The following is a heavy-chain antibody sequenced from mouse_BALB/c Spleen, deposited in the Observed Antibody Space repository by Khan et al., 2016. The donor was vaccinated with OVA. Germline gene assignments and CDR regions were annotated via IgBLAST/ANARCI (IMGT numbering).Heavy chain of an antibody. CDR1: GYIFTSYW. D-gene: IGHD3-2*02. Sequence: QVQLKHSGAELVRPGASVKLSCKTSGYIFTSYWIHWVKQRSGQGLEWIARIYPGTDNSYYNEKFKDKATLTADKSSSTAYMQLSSLKSEDSDVYFWAREEALYHLDHWGQGTTLTVSS. CDR3: AREEALYHLDH. CDR2: IYPGTDNS. J-gene: IGHJ2*01. V-gene: IGHV1-76*01.